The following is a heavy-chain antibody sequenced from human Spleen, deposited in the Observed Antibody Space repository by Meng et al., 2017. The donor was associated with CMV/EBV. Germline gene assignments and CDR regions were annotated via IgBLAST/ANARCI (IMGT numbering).Heavy chain of an antibody. V-gene: IGHV1-69*05. Sequence: FGGTFSSYAINWVRQAPGQGLEWMGGIIPIFGTPNYAQKFQGRVTITTDESTSTAYMELSSLRSEDTAVYYCATSVTMVLTPRFDYWGQGTLVTVSS. CDR2: IIPIFGTP. CDR1: GGTFSSYA. D-gene: IGHD4/OR15-4a*01. CDR3: ATSVTMVLTPRFDY. J-gene: IGHJ4*02.